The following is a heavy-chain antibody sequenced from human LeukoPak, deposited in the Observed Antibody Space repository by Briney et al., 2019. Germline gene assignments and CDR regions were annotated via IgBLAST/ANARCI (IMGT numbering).Heavy chain of an antibody. CDR2: IKQDGSEK. CDR1: GFTFSTYW. V-gene: IGHV3-7*04. CDR3: ARGHYYFDY. J-gene: IGHJ4*02. Sequence: PGGSLRLSCAASGFTFSTYWMSWVRQAPGKGIEWVANIKQDGSEKYYVDSVKGRFTISRDNAKNSVYLQMNSLRGEDTAVYYCARGHYYFDYWGQGTLVAVSS.